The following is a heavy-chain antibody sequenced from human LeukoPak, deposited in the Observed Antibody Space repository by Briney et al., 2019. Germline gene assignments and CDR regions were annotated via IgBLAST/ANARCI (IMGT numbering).Heavy chain of an antibody. D-gene: IGHD5-12*01. J-gene: IGHJ4*02. CDR3: ARHYRGYDGKFDY. CDR2: IYYSGST. V-gene: IGHV4-59*08. Sequence: SETLSLTCAVSGGSISSYYWSWIRQPPGKGLEWIGYIYYSGSTNYNPSLKSRVTISVDTSKNQFSLKLSSVTAAGTAVYYCARHYRGYDGKFDYRGQGTLVTVSS. CDR1: GGSISSYY.